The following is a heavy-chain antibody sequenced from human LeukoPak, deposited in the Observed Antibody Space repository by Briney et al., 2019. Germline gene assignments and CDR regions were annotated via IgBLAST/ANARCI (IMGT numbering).Heavy chain of an antibody. V-gene: IGHV3-53*01. CDR3: ARWIQYYFDY. J-gene: IGHJ4*02. CDR1: GFTVSSNY. D-gene: IGHD5-18*01. Sequence: GGSLRPSCAASGFTVSSNYMSWVRQAPGKGLEWVSVIYSGGSTYYADSVKGRFTISRDNSKNTLYLQMNSLRAEDTAVYYCARWIQYYFDYWGQGTLVTVSS. CDR2: IYSGGST.